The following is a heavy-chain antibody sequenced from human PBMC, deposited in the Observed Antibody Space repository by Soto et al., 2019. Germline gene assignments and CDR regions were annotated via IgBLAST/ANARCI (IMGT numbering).Heavy chain of an antibody. CDR1: GGTFSSYA. V-gene: IGHV1-69*13. CDR2: IIPIFGTA. Sequence: ASVKVSCKASGGTFSSYAISWMRQAPGQGLEWMGGIIPIFGTANYAQKFQGRVTITADESTSTAYMELSSLRSEDTAVYYCARARSYYYDSSGYGLGPFSSPAYYFDYWGQGTLVTVAA. J-gene: IGHJ4*02. CDR3: ARARSYYYDSSGYGLGPFSSPAYYFDY. D-gene: IGHD3-22*01.